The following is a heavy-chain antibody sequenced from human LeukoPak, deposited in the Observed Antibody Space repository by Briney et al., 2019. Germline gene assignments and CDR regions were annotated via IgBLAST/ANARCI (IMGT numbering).Heavy chain of an antibody. CDR2: INPNSGGT. CDR1: GYTFTGYY. V-gene: IGHV1-2*02. J-gene: IGHJ4*02. D-gene: IGHD6-19*01. CDR3: ARVGGDSSGWYFDY. Sequence: ASVKVSCKASGYTFTGYYMLWVRQAPGQGLEWMGWINPNSGGTNYAQKFQGRVTMTRDTSISTAYMELSRLRSDDAAVYYCARVGGDSSGWYFDYWGKGTLVTVSS.